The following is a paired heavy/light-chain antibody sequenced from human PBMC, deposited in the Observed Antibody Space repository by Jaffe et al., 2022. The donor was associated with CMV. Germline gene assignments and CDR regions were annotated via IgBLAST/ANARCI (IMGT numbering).Heavy chain of an antibody. CDR2: IWYDGSKK. D-gene: IGHD2-21*01. J-gene: IGHJ4*02. Sequence: QVQLVESGGGVVQPGRSLTLSCAASGFTFSSYGLHWVRQAPGKGLQWVAVIWYDGSKKYYVDSVKGRFTISRDNSKNTLYLQMNSLRAEDTALYYCARDKGVVSPEFDYWGQGTLVTVSS. CDR3: ARDKGVVSPEFDY. V-gene: IGHV3-33*01. CDR1: GFTFSSYG.
Light chain of an antibody. V-gene: IGKV2-30*02. CDR3: MQGTHWPPLT. Sequence: DVVMTQSPLSLPVTLGQAASISCRSSQSLVHSDGNTYLDWFQQRPGQSPRRLIYKVSNRDSGVPDRFSGSGTGTDFTLKISRVEAEDVGVYYCMQGTHWPPLTFGEGTKVEIK. CDR2: KVS. J-gene: IGKJ4*01. CDR1: QSLVHSDGNTY.